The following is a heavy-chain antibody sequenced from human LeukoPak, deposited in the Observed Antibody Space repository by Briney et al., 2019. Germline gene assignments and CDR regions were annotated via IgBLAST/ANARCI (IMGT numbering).Heavy chain of an antibody. CDR3: ARDRRGGYENYYYYYMDV. J-gene: IGHJ6*03. V-gene: IGHV3-21*01. CDR1: GITLSNYG. CDR2: ISSGSIDM. Sequence: RTGGSLRLSCAVSGITLSNYGMSWVRQAPGKGLEWVSSISSGSIDMYYADSVKGRFTISRDNAKNSVYLQMNSLRAEDTAVYYCARDRRGGYENYYYYYMDVWGKGTTVTVSS. D-gene: IGHD5-12*01.